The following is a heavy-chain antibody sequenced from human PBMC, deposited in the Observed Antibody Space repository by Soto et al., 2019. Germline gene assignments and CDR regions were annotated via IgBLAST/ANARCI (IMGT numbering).Heavy chain of an antibody. CDR1: GYTFTTYG. CDR2: ISAYSGKT. V-gene: IGHV1-18*01. J-gene: IGHJ4*02. D-gene: IGHD3-16*01. CDR3: ARDPYLGDHQY. Sequence: QVQLVQSGGEVKKPGASVKVSCKTSGYTFTTYGISWVRQAPGQGLEWVGWISAYSGKTHYAQKFQGKVTMTTDTSTNTAYVELTSLRSDETAVYYCARDPYLGDHQYWGQGTLVTVSS.